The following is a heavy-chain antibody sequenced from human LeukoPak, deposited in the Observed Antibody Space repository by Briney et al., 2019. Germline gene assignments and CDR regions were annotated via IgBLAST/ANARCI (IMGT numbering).Heavy chain of an antibody. J-gene: IGHJ4*02. D-gene: IGHD2-15*01. Sequence: GGSLRLSCTASRFTFGDYAKSWFRQAPGKGLEWVGFIRSKPYVGTTEYAASVKGRFTISRDDSKSIAYLQMNSLKTEDTAVYYCARGRYCSGGSCYGARWGQGTLVTVSS. CDR1: RFTFGDYA. V-gene: IGHV3-49*03. CDR2: IRSKPYVGTT. CDR3: ARGRYCSGGSCYGAR.